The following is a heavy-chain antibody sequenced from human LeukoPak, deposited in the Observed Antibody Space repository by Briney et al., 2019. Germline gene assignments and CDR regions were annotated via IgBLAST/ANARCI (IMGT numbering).Heavy chain of an antibody. Sequence: PGGSLRLSCAASGFSLRSSEMNWVRQAPGKGPEWVAHINSADNVEYYTDSVRGRFTMSRDNAKDLLYLQMNSLRAEDTAVYYCARGPTETAVLWYYGMDVWGQGTTVTVSS. CDR2: INSADNVE. V-gene: IGHV3-48*03. J-gene: IGHJ6*02. CDR3: ARGPTETAVLWYYGMDV. CDR1: GFSLRSSE. D-gene: IGHD2-21*01.